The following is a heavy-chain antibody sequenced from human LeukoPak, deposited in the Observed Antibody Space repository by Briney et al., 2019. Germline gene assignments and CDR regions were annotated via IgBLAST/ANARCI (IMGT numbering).Heavy chain of an antibody. D-gene: IGHD1-26*01. J-gene: IGHJ3*02. V-gene: IGHV3-74*01. CDR2: INNDGSTT. CDR3: AKWEGAFDI. Sequence: GGSLRLSCAASGFTFSTYWMHWVRQAPGKGLVWVSRINNDGSTTNYADSVKGRFTISRDNAKNSLYLQMNSLRAEDTAVYYCAKWEGAFDIWGQGTMVTVSS. CDR1: GFTFSTYW.